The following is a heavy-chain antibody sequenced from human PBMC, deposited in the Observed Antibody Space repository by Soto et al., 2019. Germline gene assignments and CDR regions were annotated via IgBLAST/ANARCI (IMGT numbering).Heavy chain of an antibody. CDR2: ITNSAGGA. CDR1: GFTFSTYA. J-gene: IGHJ4*02. Sequence: EVQLLESGGGLVQPGGSLRLSCAASGFTFSTYAMSWFRQAPGKGLEWVSTITNSAGGAYYVDSVKGRFTISRDNSKNTLHLLMNDLRVEDTAVYFCATTIGWTGDTFAYWGQGTLVTVSS. D-gene: IGHD3-16*01. V-gene: IGHV3-23*01. CDR3: ATTIGWTGDTFAY.